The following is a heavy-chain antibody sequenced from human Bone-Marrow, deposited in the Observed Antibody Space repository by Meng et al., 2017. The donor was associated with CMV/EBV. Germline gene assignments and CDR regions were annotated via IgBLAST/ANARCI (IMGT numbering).Heavy chain of an antibody. CDR1: GFTFSNAW. D-gene: IGHD7-27*01. J-gene: IGHJ6*02. V-gene: IGHV3-15*01. Sequence: ETLSLTCAASGFTFSNAWMSWVRQAPGKGLEWVGRIKSKTDGGTTGYAAPVKGRFTISRDDSKNTLYLQMNSLKTEDTAVYYCILGFATYGMDVWGQGTTVTVPS. CDR2: IKSKTDGGTT. CDR3: ILGFATYGMDV.